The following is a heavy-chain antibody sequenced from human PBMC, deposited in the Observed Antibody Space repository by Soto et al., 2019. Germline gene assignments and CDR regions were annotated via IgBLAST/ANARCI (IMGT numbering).Heavy chain of an antibody. CDR2: IFWDDDK. J-gene: IGHJ4*02. D-gene: IGHD1-26*01. CDR3: ARRYSTSYFGY. Sequence: QITLRESGPTLVKPTQTLTLTCTFSGFSLTTSGVGVGWIRQPPGKALEWLALIFWDDDKRYSPSLKSRLTITKETSKNQVVLTMTNVDPVDTATYYCARRYSTSYFGYWGQGTLVTVSS. V-gene: IGHV2-5*02. CDR1: GFSLTTSGVG.